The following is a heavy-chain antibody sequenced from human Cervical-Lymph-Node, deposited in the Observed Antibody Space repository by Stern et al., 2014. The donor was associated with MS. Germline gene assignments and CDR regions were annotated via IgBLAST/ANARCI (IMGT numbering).Heavy chain of an antibody. V-gene: IGHV1-3*01. CDR2: STGGNGNT. CDR1: GYTFTSYA. CDR3: ASLYSADAFDI. D-gene: IGHD4-11*01. Sequence: VQLVQSGAEVKKPGASVKVSCKASGYTFTSYAMHWVRQAPGQRLEWMGWSTGGNGNTKYSQKSRGRSTFTREPSASTASMELSSLRSEDTAVYYCASLYSADAFDIWGQGTMVTVSS. J-gene: IGHJ3*02.